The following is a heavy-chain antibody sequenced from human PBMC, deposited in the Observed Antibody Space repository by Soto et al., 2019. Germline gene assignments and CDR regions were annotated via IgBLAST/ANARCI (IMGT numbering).Heavy chain of an antibody. D-gene: IGHD2-15*01. CDR2: IAYDGSNK. V-gene: IGHV3-30-3*01. J-gene: IGHJ6*02. CDR1: GFTFRSYA. CDR3: ARGDREDIAVVIGVRPGEYGVDV. Sequence: QVQLVESGGGVVQPGRYLRLSCAASGFTFRSYAMHWVRQAPGKGLECVAVIAYDGSNKFYRDYVRGRFTISRDNSENTLYLQINRLRYEDTAVYYCARGDREDIAVVIGVRPGEYGVDVWGQGTTVTVSS.